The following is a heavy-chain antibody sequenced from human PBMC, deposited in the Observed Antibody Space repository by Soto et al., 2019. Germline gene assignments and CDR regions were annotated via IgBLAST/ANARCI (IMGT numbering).Heavy chain of an antibody. CDR2: IWYDGSNK. V-gene: IGHV3-33*01. D-gene: IGHD5-18*01. CDR1: GFTFSSYV. CDR3: ARDPWEEYSYGYYYYGMDV. Sequence: QVQLVESGGGVVQPGRSLRLSCAASGFTFSSYVMHWVRQAPGKGLEWVAVIWYDGSNKYYADSVKGRFTISRDNSKNTLYLQMNSLRAEDTAVYYCARDPWEEYSYGYYYYGMDVWGQGTTVTVSS. J-gene: IGHJ6*02.